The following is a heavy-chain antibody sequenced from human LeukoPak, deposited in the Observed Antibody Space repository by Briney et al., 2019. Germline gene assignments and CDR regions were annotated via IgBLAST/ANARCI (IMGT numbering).Heavy chain of an antibody. D-gene: IGHD2-2*01. CDR2: MNPNSGNT. J-gene: IGHJ5*02. V-gene: IGHV1-8*01. Sequence: ASVKVSCKASGYTFTSYDINWVRQAPGQGLEWMGWMNPNSGNTGYAQKFQGRVTMTRNTSISTAYMELSSLRSEDTAVYYCARGGYQLLEWRNWFDPWGQGTLVTVSS. CDR1: GYTFTSYD. CDR3: ARGGYQLLEWRNWFDP.